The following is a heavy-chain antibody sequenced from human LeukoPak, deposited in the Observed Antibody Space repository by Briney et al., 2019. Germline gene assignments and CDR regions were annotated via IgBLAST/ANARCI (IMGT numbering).Heavy chain of an antibody. CDR3: ARDKGNRPYMDV. CDR1: GFTFSSYS. V-gene: IGHV3-21*01. CDR2: ISSSSSYT. D-gene: IGHD1-14*01. Sequence: GGSLRLSCAASGFTFSSYSMNWVRQAPGKGLEWVSSISSSSSYTYYADSVKGRFTISRDNAKNSLYLQMNSLRAEDTAVYYCARDKGNRPYMDVWGKGTTVTVSS. J-gene: IGHJ6*03.